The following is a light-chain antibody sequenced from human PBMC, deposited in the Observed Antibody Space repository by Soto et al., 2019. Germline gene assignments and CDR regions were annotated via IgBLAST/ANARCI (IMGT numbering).Light chain of an antibody. J-gene: IGLJ1*01. V-gene: IGLV1-44*01. CDR3: AAWDDSLNGFV. CDR2: NNN. CDR1: SSNIGTNA. Sequence: VLTQPPSASGTPGQRVTISCSGGSSNIGTNAVNWYQQLPGTAPKLLIYNNNQRPSGVPDRFSGSKSGTSASLAISGLQFEDEADYYCAAWDDSLNGFVFGTGTKVTVL.